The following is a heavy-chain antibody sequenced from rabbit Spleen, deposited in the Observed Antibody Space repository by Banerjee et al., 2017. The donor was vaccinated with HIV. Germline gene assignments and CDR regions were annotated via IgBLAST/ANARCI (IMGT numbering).Heavy chain of an antibody. J-gene: IGHJ6*01. D-gene: IGHD6-1*01. V-gene: IGHV1S7*01. CDR2: IDPIFGTT. CDR3: ARRANYYAMDL. Sequence: QLKESGGGLVQPGGSLKLSCKASGFDFSTYYMSWVRQAPGKGLEWIGYIDPIFGTTYYASWVNGRFSISRENTQNTVSLQLNSLTAADTATYFCARRANYYAMDLWGQGTLVTVS. CDR1: GFDFSTYY.